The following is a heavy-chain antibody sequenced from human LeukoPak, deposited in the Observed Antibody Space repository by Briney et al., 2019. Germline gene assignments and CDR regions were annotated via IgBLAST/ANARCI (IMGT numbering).Heavy chain of an antibody. CDR2: ISAYNGNT. CDR3: AIIAVAEVYYGMDV. J-gene: IGHJ6*02. Sequence: ASVKVSCKASGYTFTSYGIRWVRQAPGQGLEWMGWISAYNGNTNYAQKLQGRVTMTTDTSTSTAYMELRSLRSDDTAVYYCAIIAVAEVYYGMDVWGQGTTVTVSS. D-gene: IGHD6-19*01. V-gene: IGHV1-18*01. CDR1: GYTFTSYG.